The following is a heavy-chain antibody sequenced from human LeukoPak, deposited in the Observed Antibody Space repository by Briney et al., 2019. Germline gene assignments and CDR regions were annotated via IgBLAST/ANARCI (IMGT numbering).Heavy chain of an antibody. Sequence: SGGSLRLSCAASGFTFSSYGMHWVRQAPGKGLEWVAFIRYDGSNKYYADSVKGRFTISRDNSKNTLYLQMNSLRAEDTAVYYCAKDPSSSWYNGFDPWGQGTLVTVSS. CDR3: AKDPSSSWYNGFDP. J-gene: IGHJ5*02. CDR2: IRYDGSNK. D-gene: IGHD6-13*01. CDR1: GFTFSSYG. V-gene: IGHV3-30*02.